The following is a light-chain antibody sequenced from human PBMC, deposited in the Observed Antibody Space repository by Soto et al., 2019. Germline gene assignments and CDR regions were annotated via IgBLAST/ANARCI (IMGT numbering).Light chain of an antibody. CDR1: QSVSSY. J-gene: IGKJ1*01. V-gene: IGKV3-11*01. CDR2: AAS. CDR3: QQRSNWPWT. Sequence: EIVLTQSPATLSLSPGERATLACRASQSVSSYLAWYQQKPGQAPRLLIYAASNRATGIPARFSGSGSGTDFTLTISSLEPGDFAVYYCQQRSNWPWTFGQGTKVEIK.